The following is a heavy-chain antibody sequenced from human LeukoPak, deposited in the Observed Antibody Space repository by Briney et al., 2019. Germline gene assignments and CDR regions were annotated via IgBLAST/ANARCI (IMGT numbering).Heavy chain of an antibody. Sequence: GRSLRLSCAASGFSFSSYAMHWVRQAPGKGLEWVAVISYDGSNKYYADSVKGRFTISRDNSKNTLYLQMNSLRAEDTAVYYCARDRGMATPYFDYWGQGTLVTVSS. CDR1: GFSFSSYA. V-gene: IGHV3-30-3*01. CDR3: ARDRGMATPYFDY. CDR2: ISYDGSNK. D-gene: IGHD5-24*01. J-gene: IGHJ4*02.